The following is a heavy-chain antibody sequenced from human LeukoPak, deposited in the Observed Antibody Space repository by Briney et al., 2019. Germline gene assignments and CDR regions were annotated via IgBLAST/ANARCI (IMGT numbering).Heavy chain of an antibody. J-gene: IGHJ4*02. CDR1: GLTFSSYA. V-gene: IGHV3-23*01. CDR3: AKDGGKWLPQTPDS. Sequence: GGSLRLSCAASGLTFSSYAMTWVRQAPGKGLEWVSGISGSGGTTYYADPVKGRFTISRDNSKNTLYLQMNSLRAEDTAVYYCAKDGGKWLPQTPDSWGQGTLVTVSS. CDR2: ISGSGGTT. D-gene: IGHD5-12*01.